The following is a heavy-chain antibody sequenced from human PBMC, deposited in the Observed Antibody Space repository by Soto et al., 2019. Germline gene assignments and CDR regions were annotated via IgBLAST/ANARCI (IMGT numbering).Heavy chain of an antibody. J-gene: IGHJ3*02. V-gene: IGHV3-21*01. Sequence: GESLKISCAASGFTFSSYSMNWVRQAPGKGLEWVSSISSSSSYIYYADSAKGRFTISRDNAKNSLYLQMNSLRAEDTAVYYCARGRSWGMRFSDAFDIWGQGTMVTVSS. CDR1: GFTFSSYS. CDR2: ISSSSSYI. CDR3: ARGRSWGMRFSDAFDI. D-gene: IGHD7-27*01.